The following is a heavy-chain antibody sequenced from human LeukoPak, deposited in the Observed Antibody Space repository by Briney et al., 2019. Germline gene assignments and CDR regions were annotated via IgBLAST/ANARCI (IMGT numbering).Heavy chain of an antibody. CDR3: AREQWEPHRPFDH. CDR1: GGSISSSSYY. V-gene: IGHV4-39*02. D-gene: IGHD1-26*01. Sequence: SETLSLTCTVSGGSISSSSYYWGWIRQPPGKGLEWIGSIYYSGSTYYNPSLKSRVTVSVDTSKNQFSLKLSSVTAADTAVYYCAREQWEPHRPFDHWGQGTLVTVSS. CDR2: IYYSGST. J-gene: IGHJ4*02.